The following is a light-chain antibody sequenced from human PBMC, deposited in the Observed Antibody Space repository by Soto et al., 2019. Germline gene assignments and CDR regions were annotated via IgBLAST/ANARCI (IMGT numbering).Light chain of an antibody. Sequence: EIVLTQSPGILSLSPGEGATLSCRANQSVSSSLVWYQQKPGQAPRLLIYGASSRATGIPERFSGCGSGTDFTLTISRVEPEDLAVYYCQQYGTSPRTFGQGTKVEIK. CDR2: GAS. J-gene: IGKJ1*01. CDR3: QQYGTSPRT. CDR1: QSVSSS. V-gene: IGKV3-20*01.